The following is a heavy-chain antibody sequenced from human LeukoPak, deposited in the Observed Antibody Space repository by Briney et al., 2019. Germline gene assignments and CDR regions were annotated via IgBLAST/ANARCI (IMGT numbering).Heavy chain of an antibody. CDR3: AKESMAGTSPHVDQ. J-gene: IGHJ4*02. Sequence: RSGGSLRLSCAASGFTFTTYAMRWVRQAPGKGLEWVSPISGSGHSTYYADSVKGRFTISRDISKITLYLQMNSLRAEDTAIYYCAKESMAGTSPHVDQWGQGTLVTVSS. CDR2: ISGSGHST. D-gene: IGHD6-19*01. CDR1: GFTFTTYA. V-gene: IGHV3-23*01.